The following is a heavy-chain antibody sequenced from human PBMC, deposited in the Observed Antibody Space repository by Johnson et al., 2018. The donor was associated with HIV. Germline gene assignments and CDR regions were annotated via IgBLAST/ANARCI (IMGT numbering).Heavy chain of an antibody. CDR1: GFTFSSYA. CDR3: ARELLGSSSPDAFDI. Sequence: QVQLVESGGGVVQPGRSLRLSCAASGFTFSSYAMHWVRQAPGKGLEWVAVISYDGSNKYYADSVTGRFTISRDNSNNTLYLQMNSLRPEDTALYYCARELLGSSSPDAFDIWGQGTMVTVSS. V-gene: IGHV3-30-3*01. CDR2: ISYDGSNK. D-gene: IGHD6-6*01. J-gene: IGHJ3*02.